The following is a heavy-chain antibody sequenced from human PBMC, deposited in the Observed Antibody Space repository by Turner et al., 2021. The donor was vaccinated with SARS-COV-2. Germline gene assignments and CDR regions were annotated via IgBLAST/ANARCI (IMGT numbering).Heavy chain of an antibody. CDR3: ASNTWGDCPDYHYGMDV. CDR1: GGTFSSYA. D-gene: IGHD3-16*01. Sequence: QVQLVQSGAEVKKPGSSVMVSCKASGGTFSSYAISCVRHAPGPGLEWMGVIIPIFGKANYAQKFQGRVTMTADETTSRAYMELSSLSSEATAVYYCASNTWGDCPDYHYGMDVWGQGTTVTVSS. CDR2: IIPIFGKA. V-gene: IGHV1-69*01. J-gene: IGHJ6*02.